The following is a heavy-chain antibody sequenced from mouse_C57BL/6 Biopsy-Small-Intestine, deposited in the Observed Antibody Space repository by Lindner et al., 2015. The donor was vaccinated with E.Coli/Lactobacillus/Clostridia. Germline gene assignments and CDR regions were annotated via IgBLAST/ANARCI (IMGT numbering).Heavy chain of an antibody. CDR3: ARGGGFDY. V-gene: IGHV1-20*01. CDR1: GYSFTDYF. D-gene: IGHD1-1*02. J-gene: IGHJ2*01. CDR2: INPYNGDT. Sequence: VQLQESGPELVKPGDSVKMSCKASGYSFTDYFMNWVMLSHGQSLEWIGRINPYNGDTFYNQKFKGKATLTVDKSSTTAHMELRSLTSGDSAVYYCARGGGFDYWGQGTTLTVSS.